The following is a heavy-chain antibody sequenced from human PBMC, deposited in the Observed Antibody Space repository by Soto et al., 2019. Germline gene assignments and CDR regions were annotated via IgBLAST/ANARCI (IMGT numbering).Heavy chain of an antibody. CDR1: GFPFSSYA. Sequence: GGSLRLSCVASGFPFSSYAMSWVRQTPGKGLEWVSGISGSGGRTYYADSVKGRFTISRDNSNNTLSLQMHVLRVEDTAVYFCAKGGYYSLFDIWGQGTMVTVSS. V-gene: IGHV3-23*01. CDR3: AKGGYYSLFDI. J-gene: IGHJ3*02. D-gene: IGHD3-16*01. CDR2: ISGSGGRT.